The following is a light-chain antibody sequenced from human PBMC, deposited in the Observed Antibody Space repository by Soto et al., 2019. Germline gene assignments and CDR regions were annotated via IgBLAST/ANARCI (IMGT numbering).Light chain of an antibody. J-gene: IGLJ2*01. CDR1: SSDVGGYNY. CDR3: SSGAGNNNLV. V-gene: IGLV2-8*01. Sequence: QSALTQPPSASGSPGQSVTISCTGTSSDVGGYNYVSWYQQHPGKAPKLMISEVSKRPSGVPDRFSGSKSGNTASLTVSGIQAEDEADYYWSSGAGNNNLVFGGGTKVTVL. CDR2: EVS.